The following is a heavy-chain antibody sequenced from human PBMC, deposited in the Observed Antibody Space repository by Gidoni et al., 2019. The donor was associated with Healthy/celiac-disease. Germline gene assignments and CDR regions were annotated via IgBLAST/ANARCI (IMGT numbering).Heavy chain of an antibody. J-gene: IGHJ4*02. V-gene: IGHV4-61*01. CDR2: IYYSGST. Sequence: QVQLQESGPGLVKPSETLSLTCTVSGGSVSSGSYYWSWIRQPPGKGLEWIGYIYYSGSTNYNPSLKSRVTISVDTSKNQFSLKLSSVTAADTAVYYCARDSPALVSNYWGQGTLVTVSS. D-gene: IGHD6-13*01. CDR1: GGSVSSGSYY. CDR3: ARDSPALVSNY.